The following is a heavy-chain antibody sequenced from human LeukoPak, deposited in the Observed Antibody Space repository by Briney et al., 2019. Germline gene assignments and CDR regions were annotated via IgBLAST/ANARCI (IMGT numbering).Heavy chain of an antibody. CDR2: ISGGGSAT. CDR1: GFTFSSYW. CDR3: ASGVLAAMVPDY. D-gene: IGHD5-18*01. Sequence: PGGSLRLSCAASGFTFSSYWMHWVRQAPGKGLLWISRISGGGSATSYADSVKGRFTISRDNAKNTLYLQMNSLRAEDTAVYYCASGVLAAMVPDYWGQGILVTISS. J-gene: IGHJ4*02. V-gene: IGHV3-74*01.